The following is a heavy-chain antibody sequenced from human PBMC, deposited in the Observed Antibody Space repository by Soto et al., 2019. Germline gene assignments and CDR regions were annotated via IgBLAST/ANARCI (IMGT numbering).Heavy chain of an antibody. Sequence: PSETLSLTCAVYGGSFGSYYWSWIRQPPGKGLEWIGEISHGGSTNYNPSLKSRVTISVDTSKNQFSLKLSSVTAADTAVYYCATRPGGRLLWLGELIPALDPWGQGTLVTFSS. D-gene: IGHD3-10*01. J-gene: IGHJ5*02. CDR1: GGSFGSYY. V-gene: IGHV4-34*01. CDR2: ISHGGST. CDR3: ATRPGGRLLWLGELIPALDP.